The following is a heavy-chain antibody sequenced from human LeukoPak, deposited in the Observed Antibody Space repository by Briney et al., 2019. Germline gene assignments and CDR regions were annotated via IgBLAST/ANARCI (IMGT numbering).Heavy chain of an antibody. CDR1: GGSFSGYY. CDR3: ATIPYGKDIVVVPAAWSFDY. D-gene: IGHD2-2*01. J-gene: IGHJ4*02. CDR2: INHSGST. V-gene: IGHV4-34*01. Sequence: SETLSLTCAVYGGSFSGYYWSWIRQPPGKGLEWIGEINHSGSTNYNPSLKSRVTISVDTSKNQFSLKLSSVTAADTAVYYCATIPYGKDIVVVPAAWSFDYWGQGTLVTVSS.